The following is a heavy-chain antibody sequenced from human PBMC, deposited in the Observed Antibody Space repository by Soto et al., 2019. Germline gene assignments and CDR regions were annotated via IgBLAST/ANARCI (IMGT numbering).Heavy chain of an antibody. D-gene: IGHD4-17*01. CDR1: GGTFSSYT. V-gene: IGHV1-69*02. CDR3: ASGSSTVTNWFDP. J-gene: IGHJ5*02. Sequence: QVQLVQSGAEVKKPGSSVKVSCKASGGTFSSYTISWVRQAPGQGLEWMGRIVLILGITNYAQKFQGRVKITADKSTSTVYMELRSLRSEDTAVYYCASGSSTVTNWFDPWGQGTLVTVSS. CDR2: IVLILGIT.